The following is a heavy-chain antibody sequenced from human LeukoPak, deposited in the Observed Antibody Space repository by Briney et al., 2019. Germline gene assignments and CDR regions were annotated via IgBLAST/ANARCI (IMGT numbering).Heavy chain of an antibody. CDR1: GGSISSYY. CDR2: IYYSGST. D-gene: IGHD3-10*01. V-gene: IGHV4-59*01. J-gene: IGHJ5*02. Sequence: SETLSLTCTVSGGSISSYYWSWIRQPPGKGLEWIGYIYYSGSTNYNPSLKSRVTISVDTSKNQFSLKLSSVTAADTAVYYCARGGRGVWFDPWGQGTLVTVSS. CDR3: ARGGRGVWFDP.